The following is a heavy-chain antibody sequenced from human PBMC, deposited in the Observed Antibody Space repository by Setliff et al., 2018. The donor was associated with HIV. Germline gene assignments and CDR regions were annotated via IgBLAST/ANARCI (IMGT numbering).Heavy chain of an antibody. CDR3: ARGGLGFLDWCLPDS. CDR2: ISGLTGEV. D-gene: IGHD2-21*02. J-gene: IGHJ4*02. CDR1: GYYFSSYS. Sequence: ASVKVSCKASGYYFSSYSMMWVRQTPGQGLEWLGWISGLTGEVRLAKEFQGRVTLTTSAYTAYMELKSLRSEDRCVYYCARGGLGFLDWCLPDSWGQGTLVTVSS. V-gene: IGHV1-18*04.